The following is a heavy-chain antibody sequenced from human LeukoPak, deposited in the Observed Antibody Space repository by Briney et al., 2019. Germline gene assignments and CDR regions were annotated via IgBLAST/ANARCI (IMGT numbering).Heavy chain of an antibody. CDR3: ARYVVYGSGKYYFDY. CDR1: GASISRSDYF. Sequence: SETLSLTCTVSGASISRSDYFWGWIRQPPGKGLEWIGSIYYSGSTYYNPSLKSRVTISVDTSENQFSLKLSSVTAADTAVYYCARYVVYGSGKYYFDYWGQGTLVTVSS. J-gene: IGHJ4*02. CDR2: IYYSGST. D-gene: IGHD3-10*01. V-gene: IGHV4-39*01.